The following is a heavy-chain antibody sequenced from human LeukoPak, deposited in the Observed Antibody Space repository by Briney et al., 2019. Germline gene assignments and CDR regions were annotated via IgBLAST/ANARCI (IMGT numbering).Heavy chain of an antibody. Sequence: ASVKVSCKASGYTFTSNGISWVRQAPGKGLEWMGWISAYNGNTNYAQKLQGRVTMTTDTSTSTAYMELRSLRSDDTAVYYCARVVFSNYFDYWGQGTLVTVSS. D-gene: IGHD1-14*01. CDR1: GYTFTSNG. V-gene: IGHV1-18*01. CDR3: ARVVFSNYFDY. CDR2: ISAYNGNT. J-gene: IGHJ4*02.